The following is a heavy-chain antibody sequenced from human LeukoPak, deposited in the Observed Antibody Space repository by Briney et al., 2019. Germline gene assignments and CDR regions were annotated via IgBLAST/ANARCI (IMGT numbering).Heavy chain of an antibody. V-gene: IGHV3-48*04. CDR3: ARALTYYYGSGKGY. D-gene: IGHD3-10*01. CDR1: GFTFSTYS. CDR2: INTKSSTI. Sequence: GGSLRLSCAASGFTFSTYSMNWVRQAPGKGLEWISYINTKSSTINYADSVKGRFTISRDNAKNSLYLQMNSLRAEDTAVCYCARALTYYYGSGKGYWGQGTLVTVSS. J-gene: IGHJ4*02.